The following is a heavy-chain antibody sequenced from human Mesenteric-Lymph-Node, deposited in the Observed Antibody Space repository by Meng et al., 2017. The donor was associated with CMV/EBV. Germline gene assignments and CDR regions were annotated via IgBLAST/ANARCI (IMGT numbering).Heavy chain of an antibody. D-gene: IGHD3-3*01. V-gene: IGHV3-15*01. Sequence: GESLKISCAASGFTFSNAWMSWVRQAPGKGPEWVGRIKSESDGGTIDYAAPVKGRFTISRDDSKPTLYLQMNSLKTEDTAVYYCTTTKVRFLEWLSYWGQGTLVTVSS. J-gene: IGHJ4*02. CDR2: IKSESDGGTI. CDR1: GFTFSNAW. CDR3: TTTKVRFLEWLSY.